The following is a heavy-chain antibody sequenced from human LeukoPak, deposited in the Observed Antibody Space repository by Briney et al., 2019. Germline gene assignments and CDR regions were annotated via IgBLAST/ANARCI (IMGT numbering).Heavy chain of an antibody. CDR3: ARGQGSVGRWNWFDP. J-gene: IGHJ5*02. V-gene: IGHV3-30*04. Sequence: GGSLRLSCAASGFTFSSYAMHWVRQAPGKGLEWVAVISYDGSNKSYADSVKGRFTISRDNAKNSLYLQMNSLRAEDTAVYYCARGQGSVGRWNWFDPWGQGTLVTVSS. CDR2: ISYDGSNK. CDR1: GFTFSSYA. D-gene: IGHD5-24*01.